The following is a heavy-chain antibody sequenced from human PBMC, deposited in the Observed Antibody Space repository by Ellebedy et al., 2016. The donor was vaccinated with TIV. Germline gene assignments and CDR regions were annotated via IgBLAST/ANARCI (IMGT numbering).Heavy chain of an antibody. CDR3: ARGTPYITIFGVVIIRQPNRDYYYYGMDV. J-gene: IGHJ6*02. V-gene: IGHV1-18*04. CDR2: ISAYNGNT. D-gene: IGHD3-3*01. CDR1: GYTFTSYG. Sequence: ASVKVSXXASGYTFTSYGISWVRQAPGQGLEWMGWISAYNGNTNYAQKLQGRVTMTTDTSTSTAYMELSSLRSEDTAVYYCARGTPYITIFGVVIIRQPNRDYYYYGMDVWGQGTTVTVSS.